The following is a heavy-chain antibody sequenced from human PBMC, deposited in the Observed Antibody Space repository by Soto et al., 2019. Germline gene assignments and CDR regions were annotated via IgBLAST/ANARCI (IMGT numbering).Heavy chain of an antibody. CDR2: IWYDGSNK. D-gene: IGHD3-22*01. CDR1: GFTFSSYG. CDR3: ARDAYYYDSSGLVDY. J-gene: IGHJ4*02. V-gene: IGHV3-33*01. Sequence: ESGGGVVQPGRSLRLSCAASGFTFSSYGMHWVRQAPGKGLEWEAVIWYDGSNKYYADSVKGRFTISRDNSKNTLYLQMNSLRAEDTAVSYCARDAYYYDSSGLVDYWGQGTLVTVSS.